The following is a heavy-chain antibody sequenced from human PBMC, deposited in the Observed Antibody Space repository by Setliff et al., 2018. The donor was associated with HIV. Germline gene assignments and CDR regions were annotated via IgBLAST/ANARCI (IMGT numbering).Heavy chain of an antibody. V-gene: IGHV4-34*01. CDR1: GGSFSSYF. CDR3: VSGPLSGYGYYFGY. Sequence: SETLSLTCAVYGGSFSSYFWSWIRQPPGKGLEWIGEINHSGSTNYNPSLKSRVTISVDTSKNQFSLKLRSVTAADTAVYYCVSGPLSGYGYYFGYWGQGALVTVSS. D-gene: IGHD3-3*01. J-gene: IGHJ4*02. CDR2: INHSGST.